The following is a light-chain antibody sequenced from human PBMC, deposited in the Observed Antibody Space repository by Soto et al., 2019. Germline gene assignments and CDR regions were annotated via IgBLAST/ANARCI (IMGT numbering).Light chain of an antibody. V-gene: IGKV3-20*01. CDR2: DAS. CDR3: QQYGSSPWT. Sequence: EIVLTQSPGTLSLSPGERATLSCRASQSVSSSYLAWYQQKPGQAPRLLIYDASTRATGIPDRISGSGSGTDFTLTIRRLEPEDFAVYYCQQYGSSPWTFGQGTRVEIK. CDR1: QSVSSSY. J-gene: IGKJ1*01.